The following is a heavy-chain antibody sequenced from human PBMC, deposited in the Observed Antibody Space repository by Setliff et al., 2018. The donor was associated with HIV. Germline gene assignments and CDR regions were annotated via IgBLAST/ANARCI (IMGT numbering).Heavy chain of an antibody. CDR1: GGSISSSSYY. Sequence: SETLSLTCTVSGGSISSSSYYWTWIRQPAGKGLEWIGHIYTGGTTNYNPSLKSRVSISADMSKNHFSLNLSSVTAADTAVYYCCRSMTTVLEDAFDIWGQGAMVTVSS. J-gene: IGHJ3*02. CDR3: CRSMTTVLEDAFDI. CDR2: IYTGGTT. V-gene: IGHV4-61*09. D-gene: IGHD4-17*01.